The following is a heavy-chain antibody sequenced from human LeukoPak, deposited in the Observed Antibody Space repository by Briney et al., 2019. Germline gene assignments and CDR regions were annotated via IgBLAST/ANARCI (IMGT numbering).Heavy chain of an antibody. V-gene: IGHV4-61*02. CDR2: IYTSGST. J-gene: IGHJ6*03. Sequence: SETLSLTCTVSGGSISSGSYYWSWIRQPAGKGLEWIGRIYTSGSTNYNPSLKSRVTISLDTSKNQFSLKLSSVTAADTAVYYCARGVRAAAGPTRSFYYYYMDVWGKGTTVTVSS. CDR1: GGSISSGSYY. CDR3: ARGVRAAAGPTRSFYYYYMDV. D-gene: IGHD6-13*01.